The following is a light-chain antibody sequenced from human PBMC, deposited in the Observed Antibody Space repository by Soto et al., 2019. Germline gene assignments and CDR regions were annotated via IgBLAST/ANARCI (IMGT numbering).Light chain of an antibody. Sequence: EIVLTQSPGTLSLSPGERATLSCRASLSVGSSYLAWYQQKPGQAPRLLIYAASSRATGIPDRFSGSGSGTDFTLTISRLEPEDFAVYYCQQYGISPPNTFGQGTHWRL. CDR2: AAS. CDR3: QQYGISPPNT. J-gene: IGKJ5*01. V-gene: IGKV3-20*01. CDR1: LSVGSSY.